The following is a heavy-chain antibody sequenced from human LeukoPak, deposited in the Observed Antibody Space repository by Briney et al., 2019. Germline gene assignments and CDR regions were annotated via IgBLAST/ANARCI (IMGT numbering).Heavy chain of an antibody. V-gene: IGHV1-2*02. J-gene: IGHJ4*02. Sequence: ASVKPSCKASGYIFTGFYMHWVRQSPGHQLKCWGWFNTNSGGTNYAQKFQGRVTMTRDTSISTAYMELSRLRSDDTAVYYCARLGDSGWYVWGQGTLVTVSS. CDR3: ARLGDSGWYV. CDR2: FNTNSGGT. CDR1: GYIFTGFY. D-gene: IGHD6-19*01.